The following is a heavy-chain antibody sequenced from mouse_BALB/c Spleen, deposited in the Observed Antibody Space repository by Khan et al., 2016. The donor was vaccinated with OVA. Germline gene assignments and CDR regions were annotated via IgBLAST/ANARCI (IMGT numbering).Heavy chain of an antibody. CDR1: DYTFTSYD. V-gene: IGHV1S56*01. Sequence: VQLQQSGAELVKPGASVNLSCKASDYTFTSYDINWVRQGPEQGLEWIGWIFPGNGNIKYNEKFKGKATLTTDKSSTTAYMQLSRLTSADSAVYFCARGRYYGSNPLMDYWGQGTSVTVSS. CDR3: ARGRYYGSNPLMDY. D-gene: IGHD1-1*01. J-gene: IGHJ4*01. CDR2: IFPGNGNI.